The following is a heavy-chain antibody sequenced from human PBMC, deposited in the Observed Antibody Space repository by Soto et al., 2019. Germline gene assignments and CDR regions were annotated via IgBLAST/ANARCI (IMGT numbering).Heavy chain of an antibody. CDR3: ARGAKQGSMAV. CDR1: GGSISSGDYY. V-gene: IGHV4-30-4*01. Sequence: SETLSLTCTVSGGSISSGDYYWSWIRQPPGKGLEWIGYIYYSGSTYYNPSLKSRVTISVDRSKNQFSLKLSSVTAADTAVYYCARGAKQGSMAVWGQGTTVTGSS. D-gene: IGHD7-27*01. CDR2: IYYSGST. J-gene: IGHJ6*02.